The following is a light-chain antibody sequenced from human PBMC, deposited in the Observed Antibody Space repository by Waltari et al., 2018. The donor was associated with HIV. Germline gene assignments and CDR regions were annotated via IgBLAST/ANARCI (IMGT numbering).Light chain of an antibody. Sequence: QSVLTHPPSVSAAPGQPVSISCSGFSSNLGNNFVSWYHQLPGKAPKLLIFDNNKRPSGIPDRVSASKSGTSATLAITGLQTGDEGDYYCGTWDNSLKTVVFGGGTKVTVL. V-gene: IGLV1-51*01. J-gene: IGLJ2*01. CDR2: DNN. CDR3: GTWDNSLKTVV. CDR1: SSNLGNNF.